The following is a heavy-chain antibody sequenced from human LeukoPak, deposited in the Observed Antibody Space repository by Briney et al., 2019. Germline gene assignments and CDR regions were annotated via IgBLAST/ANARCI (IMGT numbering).Heavy chain of an antibody. J-gene: IGHJ4*02. Sequence: VASVKVSCKASGGTFSSYAISWVRQAPGQGLEWMGWISAYNGNTNYVQKLQGRVTMTTDTSTSTAYMELRSLRSDDTAVYYCARITMVRGAVGDYWGQGTLVTVSS. CDR1: GGTFSSYA. V-gene: IGHV1-18*01. CDR2: ISAYNGNT. CDR3: ARITMVRGAVGDY. D-gene: IGHD3-10*01.